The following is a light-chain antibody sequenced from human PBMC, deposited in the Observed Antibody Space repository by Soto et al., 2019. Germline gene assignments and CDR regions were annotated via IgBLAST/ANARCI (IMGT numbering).Light chain of an antibody. CDR1: QSVSGN. CDR3: QQYNNWHPIT. Sequence: EIVMTQSPATLSVSPGERATLSCRASQSVSGNLAWYQQKPGQAPRLLIYAASTRATGIPARFSGSGSGTEFTLTISSLQSEDFEVYYCQQYNNWHPITFGPGTKVDIK. V-gene: IGKV3-15*01. CDR2: AAS. J-gene: IGKJ3*01.